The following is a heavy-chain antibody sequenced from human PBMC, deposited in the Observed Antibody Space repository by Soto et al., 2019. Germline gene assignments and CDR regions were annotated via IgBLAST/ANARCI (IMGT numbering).Heavy chain of an antibody. CDR3: ARTDWNQEMAAFDI. CDR2: IYHSGST. V-gene: IGHV4-4*02. D-gene: IGHD1-1*01. J-gene: IGHJ3*02. CDR1: SGSISSSNW. Sequence: QVQLQESGPGLVKPSGTLSLTCAVSSGSISSSNWWSWVRQPPGKGLEWIGEIYHSGSTNYNPSLKSRVTISVDKSKNQFSLKLRSVTAADTAVYFCARTDWNQEMAAFDIWGQGTMVTVSS.